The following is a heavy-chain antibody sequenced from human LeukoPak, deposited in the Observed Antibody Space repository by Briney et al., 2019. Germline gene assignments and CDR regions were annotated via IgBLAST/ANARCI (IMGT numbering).Heavy chain of an antibody. CDR3: AKDAQRGFDYSNSLEY. V-gene: IGHV3-33*06. D-gene: IGHD4-11*01. CDR1: GFTFSHYG. J-gene: IGHJ4*02. CDR2: IWNDGTNK. Sequence: PGRSLRLSCAASGFTFSHYGIDWVRQAPGKGLEWVAVIWNDGTNKYYSDSVKGRFTIYRDDSQNRVYLQMNSLRADDTALYYCAKDAQRGFDYSNSLEYWGQGALVTVSS.